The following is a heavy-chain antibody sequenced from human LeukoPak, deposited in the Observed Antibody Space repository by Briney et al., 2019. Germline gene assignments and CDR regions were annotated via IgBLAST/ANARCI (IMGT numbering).Heavy chain of an antibody. D-gene: IGHD3-10*01. V-gene: IGHV3-23*01. CDR2: ISPSGGIT. CDR3: AKVAKYYYGPETYYFFEQ. Sequence: GGTLRLSCAASGFTFSSHGMNWVRQAPGKGLEWVSGISPSGGITYYTDSVKGRFTISRDNSKNTVSLQMNSLRGEDTAVFYCAKVAKYYYGPETYYFFEQWGQGTPVTASS. CDR1: GFTFSSHG. J-gene: IGHJ4*02.